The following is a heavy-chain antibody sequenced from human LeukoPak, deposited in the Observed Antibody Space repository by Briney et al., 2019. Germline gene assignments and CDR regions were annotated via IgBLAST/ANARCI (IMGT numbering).Heavy chain of an antibody. CDR2: IWYDGSNK. V-gene: IGHV3-33*01. D-gene: IGHD6-13*01. CDR3: ARDGERVSIAAAGTTFLDY. CDR1: GFTFSSYG. J-gene: IGHJ4*02. Sequence: GGSLRLSCAASGFTFSSYGMHWVRQAPGKGLEWVAVIWYDGSNKYYADSVKGRFTNSRDNSKNTLYLQMNSLRAEDTAVYYCARDGERVSIAAAGTTFLDYWGQGTLVTVSS.